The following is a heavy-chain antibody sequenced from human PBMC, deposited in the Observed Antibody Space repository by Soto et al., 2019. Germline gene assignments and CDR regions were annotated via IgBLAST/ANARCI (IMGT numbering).Heavy chain of an antibody. Sequence: PSETLSLTCTVSGGSISSSSYYWGWIRQPPGKGLEWIGSIYSTGSTYYNPSLKSRVTISADTSKNQFSLKLSSVTAADTAVYYCVRGVWSYYGCDYWGQGTLVTVSS. CDR2: IYSTGST. J-gene: IGHJ4*02. CDR3: VRGVWSYYGCDY. CDR1: GGSISSSSYY. V-gene: IGHV4-39*01. D-gene: IGHD3-10*01.